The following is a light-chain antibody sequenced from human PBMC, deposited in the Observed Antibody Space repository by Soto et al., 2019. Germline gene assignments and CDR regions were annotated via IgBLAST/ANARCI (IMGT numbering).Light chain of an antibody. J-gene: IGKJ4*01. CDR1: QSISSW. CDR2: KAS. V-gene: IGKV1-5*03. CDR3: QQSYSTPLT. Sequence: DIKMTQSPSTLSASVGDRVTITCRASQSISSWLAWYQQKPGKAPKLLIYKASTLKSGVPSRFSGSGSGTDFTLTISSLQPEDFATYYCQQSYSTPLTFGGGTKV.